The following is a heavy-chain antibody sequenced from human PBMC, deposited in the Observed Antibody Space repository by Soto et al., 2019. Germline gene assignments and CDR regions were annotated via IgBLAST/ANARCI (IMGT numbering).Heavy chain of an antibody. CDR2: IYPGDSDT. Sequence: LGESLKISCKGSGYSFTSYWIGWVRQMPGKGLEWMGIIYPGDSDTRYSPSFQGQVTISADKSISTAYLQWSSLKASDTAMYYCARQYYGSGSYSYYYGMDVWGQGTTVTVSS. D-gene: IGHD3-10*01. J-gene: IGHJ6*02. CDR3: ARQYYGSGSYSYYYGMDV. CDR1: GYSFTSYW. V-gene: IGHV5-51*01.